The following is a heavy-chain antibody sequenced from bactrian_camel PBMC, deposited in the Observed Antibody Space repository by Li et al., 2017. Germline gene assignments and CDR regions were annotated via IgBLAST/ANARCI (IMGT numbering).Heavy chain of an antibody. Sequence: QLVESGGGSVQSGGSLRLSCAASGPTYSRGCMAWFRQAPGKEREGDAALSTNLLGLKTTHYLNLVKGRFTISQDNTKNTVYLRMNSLKPEDTAVYYCVAGGCQYAPLDRRSYDYWGQGTQVTV. V-gene: IGHV3S25*01. J-gene: IGHJ4*01. CDR1: GPTYSRGC. CDR2: LSTNLLGLKTT. CDR3: VAGGCQYAPLDRRSYDY. D-gene: IGHD8*01.